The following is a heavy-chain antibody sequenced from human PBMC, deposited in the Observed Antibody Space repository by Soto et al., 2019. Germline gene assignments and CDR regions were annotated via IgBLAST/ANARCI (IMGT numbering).Heavy chain of an antibody. CDR2: IIPIFPTP. CDR1: GGTFRTNA. J-gene: IGHJ6*02. V-gene: IGHV1-69*05. D-gene: IGHD3-3*02. Sequence: QVQLVQSGAEVKKPGSSVKISCKASGGTFRTNAFSWVRQAPGQGLEWMGGIIPIFPTPDYAQKFQGRVTXTXDXXTTTTYVELSSLRSEDTATYYCARDKDRQQLGGNYYYIMAVWGQGTTVTVSS. CDR3: ARDKDRQQLGGNYYYIMAV.